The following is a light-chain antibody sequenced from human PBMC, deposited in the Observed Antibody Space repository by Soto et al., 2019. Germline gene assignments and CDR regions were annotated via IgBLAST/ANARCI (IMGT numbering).Light chain of an antibody. V-gene: IGKV1-5*03. CDR2: KAS. CDR1: QSISSW. Sequence: DIQLTQSPSTLSASVGDRVTITCLSSQSISSWLAWYQQKPGKAPKLLIYKASSLESGVPSRFSGSGSGTEFTLTISSLQTDDFATYSCKQYNSYSRTFGKGTKVDIK. J-gene: IGKJ1*01. CDR3: KQYNSYSRT.